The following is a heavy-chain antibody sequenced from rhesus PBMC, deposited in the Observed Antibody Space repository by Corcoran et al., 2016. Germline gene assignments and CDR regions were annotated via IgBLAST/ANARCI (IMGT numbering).Heavy chain of an antibody. J-gene: IGHJ4*01. CDR1: GGSIRSNY. D-gene: IGHD6-31*01. V-gene: IGHV4S11*01. Sequence: QVHLQESGPGLVKPLETLSLTCAVSGGSIRSNYWTWIRQTPGKGLEWIGYMYGSGSSTNHNPSLKSRVTLSVDTSKNQFSLELNSVTAADTAVYYCARGGSVWYYFDYWGQGVLVTVSS. CDR3: ARGGSVWYYFDY. CDR2: MYGSGSST.